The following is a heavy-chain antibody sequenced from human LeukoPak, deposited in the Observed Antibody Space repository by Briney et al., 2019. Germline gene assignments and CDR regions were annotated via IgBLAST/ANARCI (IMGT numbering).Heavy chain of an antibody. CDR2: ISGSGGST. CDR1: GFTFSSYA. Sequence: PGGSLRLSCAASGFTFSSYAMSWVRQAPGKGLEWVSAISGSGGSTYYADSVKGRFTISRDNSKNTLYLQMTSLRAEDTAVYYCAKVPNCSGGSCYRYYFDYWGQGTLVTVSS. D-gene: IGHD2-15*01. V-gene: IGHV3-23*01. CDR3: AKVPNCSGGSCYRYYFDY. J-gene: IGHJ4*02.